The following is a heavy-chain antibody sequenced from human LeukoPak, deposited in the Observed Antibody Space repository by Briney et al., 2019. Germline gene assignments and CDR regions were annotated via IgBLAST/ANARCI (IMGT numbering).Heavy chain of an antibody. CDR3: AKFSSWYDPADY. Sequence: ASVKISCKASGYTFIGYYMHWVRQAPGQGLEWMGWINPNSGGTNYAQKFQGRVTITRDTSISTAYMELSRLRSDDTAVYYCAKFSSWYDPADYWGQGTLVTVSS. CDR2: INPNSGGT. J-gene: IGHJ4*02. V-gene: IGHV1-2*02. CDR1: GYTFIGYY. D-gene: IGHD6-13*01.